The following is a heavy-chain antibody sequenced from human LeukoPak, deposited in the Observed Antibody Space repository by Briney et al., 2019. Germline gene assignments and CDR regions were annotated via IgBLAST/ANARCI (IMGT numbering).Heavy chain of an antibody. V-gene: IGHV3-11*04. Sequence: PGGSLRLSCAASGFTFSDYQMSWIRQAPGKGLEWVSYISSSSSTIYYADSVKGRFTISRDNAKNSLYLQMSVLGAEDTAVYFCAREPSGTYSIDHWGQGTLVTVSS. CDR2: ISSSSSTI. J-gene: IGHJ4*02. D-gene: IGHD1-26*01. CDR3: AREPSGTYSIDH. CDR1: GFTFSDYQ.